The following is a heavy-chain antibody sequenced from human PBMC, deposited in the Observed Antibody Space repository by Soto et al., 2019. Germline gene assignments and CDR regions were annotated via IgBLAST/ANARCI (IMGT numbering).Heavy chain of an antibody. Sequence: QVQLVESGGGVVQPGRSLRLSCAASGFTFSSYGMHWVRQAPGKGLEWVAVISYDGSNKYYADSVKGRFTISRDNSKNTLYLQMNSLRAEDTAVYYCANRYCSGGSCYHAFDIWGQGTMVTVSP. CDR2: ISYDGSNK. V-gene: IGHV3-30*18. CDR3: ANRYCSGGSCYHAFDI. D-gene: IGHD2-15*01. J-gene: IGHJ3*02. CDR1: GFTFSSYG.